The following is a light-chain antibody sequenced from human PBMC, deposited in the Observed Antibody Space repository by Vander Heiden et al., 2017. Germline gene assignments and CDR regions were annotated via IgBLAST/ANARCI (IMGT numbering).Light chain of an antibody. J-gene: IGKJ1*01. CDR3: QKYYSSPWT. Sequence: HHQPGQPPQVLIYWASNRESGVPDRFRGSGSGTECALTISSLQAEDVAVYYCQKYYSSPWTFGQGTKVEIK. CDR2: WAS. V-gene: IGKV4-1*01.